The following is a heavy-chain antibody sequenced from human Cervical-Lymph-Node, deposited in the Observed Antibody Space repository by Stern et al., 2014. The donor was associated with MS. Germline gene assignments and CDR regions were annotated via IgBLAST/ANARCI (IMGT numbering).Heavy chain of an antibody. CDR1: GGSISSGSYY. CDR3: ARDGCGGDCSQYYYYYGMDV. V-gene: IGHV4-61*02. J-gene: IGHJ6*02. CDR2: IYTSGST. Sequence: QLQLQESGPGLVKPSQTLSLTCTVSGGSISSGSYYWSWIRQPAGKGLEWIGRIYTSGSTNYNPSLKSRVTISVDTSKNQFSLKLSSVTAADTAVYYCARDGCGGDCSQYYYYYGMDVWGQGTTVTVSS. D-gene: IGHD2-21*02.